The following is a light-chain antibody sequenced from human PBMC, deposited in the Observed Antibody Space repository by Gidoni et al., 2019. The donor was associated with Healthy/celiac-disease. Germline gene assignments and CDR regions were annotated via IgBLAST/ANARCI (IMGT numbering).Light chain of an antibody. Sequence: QSALTQPASVSGSSGQSITISCTGASSDVGSYNLVSWYQQHPGKAPKLMIYEVSKRPSGVSNRFSGSKSGNTASLTISGLQAEDEADYYCCSYAGSSTFHVFGTGTKVTVL. V-gene: IGLV2-23*02. J-gene: IGLJ1*01. CDR3: CSYAGSSTFHV. CDR1: SSDVGSYNL. CDR2: EVS.